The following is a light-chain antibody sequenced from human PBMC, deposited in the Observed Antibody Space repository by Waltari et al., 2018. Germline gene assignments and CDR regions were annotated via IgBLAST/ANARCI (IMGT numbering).Light chain of an antibody. CDR3: CSYAGGTTYV. Sequence: QPALTQPASVPGSPGQSLTLSCTGTTSQVGNLIFVSWYQQYPGKAPKFIIYEVSEGPSGVSNRFSGSKSGNTASLTISGLQAEDEADYYCCSYAGGTTYVFGTGTKVTVL. V-gene: IGLV2-23*02. CDR2: EVS. J-gene: IGLJ1*01. CDR1: TSQVGNLIF.